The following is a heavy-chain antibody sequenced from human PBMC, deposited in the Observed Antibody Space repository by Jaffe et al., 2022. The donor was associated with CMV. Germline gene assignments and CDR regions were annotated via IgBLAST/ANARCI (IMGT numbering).Heavy chain of an antibody. V-gene: IGHV1-2*02. CDR2: INPNSGGT. D-gene: IGHD2-2*01. CDR3: ARDTYCSSTSCYYLGMDV. CDR1: GYTFTGYY. Sequence: QVQLVQSGAEVKKPGASVKVSCKASGYTFTGYYMHWVRQAPGQGLEWMGWINPNSGGTNYAQKFQGRVTMTRDTSISTAYMELSRLRSDDTAVYYCARDTYCSSTSCYYLGMDVWGQGTTVTVSS. J-gene: IGHJ6*02.